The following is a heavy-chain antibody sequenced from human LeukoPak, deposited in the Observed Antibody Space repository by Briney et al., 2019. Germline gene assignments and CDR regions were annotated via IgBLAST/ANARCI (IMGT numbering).Heavy chain of an antibody. D-gene: IGHD2-15*01. Sequence: SKTLSLTCTVSGCSVSSGSYYWSWLRQPPGKGLEWVGYIYYSGSTNYNPSLKSRVTISVDTSKNQFSLKLSSVPAADTAVYYCARDSDLGYCSGGSCNYYFDYWGQGTLVTVSS. CDR1: GCSVSSGSYY. J-gene: IGHJ4*02. CDR2: IYYSGST. V-gene: IGHV4-61*01. CDR3: ARDSDLGYCSGGSCNYYFDY.